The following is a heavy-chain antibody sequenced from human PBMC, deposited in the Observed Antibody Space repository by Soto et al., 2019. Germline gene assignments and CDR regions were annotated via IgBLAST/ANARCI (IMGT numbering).Heavy chain of an antibody. D-gene: IGHD6-13*01. V-gene: IGHV4-39*01. J-gene: IGHJ5*02. CDR2: IYYSGST. CDR3: ARPQIAAAGMWVWFDP. CDR1: GGSISSSSYY. Sequence: SETLSLTCTVSGGSISSSSYYWGWIRQPPGKGLEWIGSIYYSGSTYYNPSLKSRVTISVDTSKNQFSLKLSSVTAADTAVYYCARPQIAAAGMWVWFDPWGQGTLVTVSS.